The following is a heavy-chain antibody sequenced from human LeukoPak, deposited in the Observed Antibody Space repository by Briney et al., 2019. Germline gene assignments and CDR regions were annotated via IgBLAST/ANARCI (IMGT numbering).Heavy chain of an antibody. Sequence: GGSLRLSCAASGFTFSSYSMNWVRQAPGKGLEWISSFTTNGYIYYADSVKGRFTISRDNSKNTLYLQMNSLRAEDTAVYYCARDRGSYYVWYYFDYWGQGTLVTVSS. V-gene: IGHV3-21*01. J-gene: IGHJ4*02. CDR2: FTTNGYI. D-gene: IGHD1-26*01. CDR3: ARDRGSYYVWYYFDY. CDR1: GFTFSSYS.